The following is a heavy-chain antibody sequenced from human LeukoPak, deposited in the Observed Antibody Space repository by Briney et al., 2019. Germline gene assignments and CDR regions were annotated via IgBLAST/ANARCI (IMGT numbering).Heavy chain of an antibody. CDR2: ISGSGGST. Sequence: GGSLRLSCAASGFTFSSYAMSWVRQAPGKGLEWVSGISGSGGSTYYADSVKGRFTISRDNSKNTLYLQMNSLRAEDTAVYYCAKGEIVVVPAALDYWGQGTLVTVSS. CDR3: AKGEIVVVPAALDY. V-gene: IGHV3-23*01. J-gene: IGHJ4*02. CDR1: GFTFSSYA. D-gene: IGHD2-2*01.